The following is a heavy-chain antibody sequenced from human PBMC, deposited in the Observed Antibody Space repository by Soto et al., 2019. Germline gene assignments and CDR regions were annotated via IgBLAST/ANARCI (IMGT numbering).Heavy chain of an antibody. CDR3: ARDLLVPAAIVYYGMDV. CDR2: TYYRSKWYN. Sequence: SQTLSLTCAISGDSVSSNSAAWNWIRQSPSRGLEWLGRTYYRSKWYNDYAVSVKSRITINPDTSKNQFSLQLNSVTPEDTAVYYCARDLLVPAAIVYYGMDVWGQGTTVTVSS. D-gene: IGHD2-2*01. J-gene: IGHJ6*02. V-gene: IGHV6-1*01. CDR1: GDSVSSNSAA.